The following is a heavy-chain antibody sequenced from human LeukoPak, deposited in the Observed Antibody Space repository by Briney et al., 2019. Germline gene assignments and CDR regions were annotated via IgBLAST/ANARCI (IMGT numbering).Heavy chain of an antibody. J-gene: IGHJ4*02. CDR1: GFPFSSYG. D-gene: IGHD3-10*01. CDR2: IDDSGVTT. V-gene: IGHV3-23*01. Sequence: GGSLRLSCAASGFPFSSYGMSWVRQAPGKGLEWVSTIDDSGVTTYYADSVKGRFTISRDDSKSTLFLQMNSLRAEDTAIYYCAKSSETYHYDYWGQGILVTVSS. CDR3: AKSSETYHYDY.